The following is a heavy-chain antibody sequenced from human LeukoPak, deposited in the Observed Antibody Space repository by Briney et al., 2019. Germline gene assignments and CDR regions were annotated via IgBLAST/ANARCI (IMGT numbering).Heavy chain of an antibody. J-gene: IGHJ4*02. CDR3: AKDGSYGDYRNFDY. Sequence: PGGSLRLSCAASGFTFSSYGMHWVRQAPGKGLEWVAVISYDGSNKYYADSVKGRFTISRDNSKNTLYLQMNSLRAEDTAVYYCAKDGSYGDYRNFDYWGQGTLVTVSS. CDR1: GFTFSSYG. CDR2: ISYDGSNK. V-gene: IGHV3-30*18. D-gene: IGHD4-17*01.